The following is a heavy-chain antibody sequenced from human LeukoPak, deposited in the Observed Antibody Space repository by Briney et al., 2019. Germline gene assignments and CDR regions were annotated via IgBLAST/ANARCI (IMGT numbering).Heavy chain of an antibody. Sequence: PSETLSLTCTVSGASISRSDSYWSWIRQPPWRGLEWIGSIYRRGSTSYNPSLKSRVTVSEDMSKNHFPLRLRSGTAADTAVYYCARRGYLQKCFDPWGQGILVTVSS. CDR1: GASISRSDSY. CDR3: ARRGYLQKCFDP. J-gene: IGHJ5*02. D-gene: IGHD6-13*01. CDR2: IYRRGST. V-gene: IGHV4-39*02.